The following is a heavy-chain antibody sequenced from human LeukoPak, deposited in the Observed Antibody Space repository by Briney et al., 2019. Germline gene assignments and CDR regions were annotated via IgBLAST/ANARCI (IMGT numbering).Heavy chain of an antibody. D-gene: IGHD6-13*01. V-gene: IGHV4-34*01. CDR2: INHSGST. CDR1: GGSFSGYY. CDR3: ATAAGYWFDP. J-gene: IGHJ5*02. Sequence: RASETLSLTCAVYGGSFSGYYWSWIRQPPGKGLEWIGEINHSGSTNYNPSLKSRVTISVDTSKNQFPLKLSSVTAADTAVYYCATAAGYWFDPWGQGTLVTVSS.